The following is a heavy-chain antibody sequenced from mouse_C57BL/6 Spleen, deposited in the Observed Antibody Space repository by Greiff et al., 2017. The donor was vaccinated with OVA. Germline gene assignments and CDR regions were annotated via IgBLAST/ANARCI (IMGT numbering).Heavy chain of an antibody. CDR3: ARGYDDFAY. Sequence: VQLQQSGAELMKPGASVKLSCKATGYTFTGYWIEWVKQRPGHGLEWIGDILPGSGCTNYNEKVKGKATITADTSTNTAYMQLSSLTTDDSAIYYCARGYDDFAYWGQGTLVTVSA. D-gene: IGHD2-3*01. V-gene: IGHV1-9*01. J-gene: IGHJ3*01. CDR1: GYTFTGYW. CDR2: ILPGSGCT.